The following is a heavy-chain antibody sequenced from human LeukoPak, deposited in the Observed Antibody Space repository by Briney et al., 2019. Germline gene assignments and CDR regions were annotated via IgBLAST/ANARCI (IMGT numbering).Heavy chain of an antibody. CDR1: GGTFSSYA. D-gene: IGHD3-3*01. CDR2: VIPIFGTA. CDR3: ARGGRGYDFWSGPTFDY. V-gene: IGHV1-69*13. Sequence: SVKVSCKASGGTFSSYAISWVRQAPGQGLEWMGGVIPIFGTANYAQKFQGRVTITADESTSTAYMELSSLRSEDTAVYYCARGGRGYDFWSGPTFDYWGQGTLVTVSS. J-gene: IGHJ4*02.